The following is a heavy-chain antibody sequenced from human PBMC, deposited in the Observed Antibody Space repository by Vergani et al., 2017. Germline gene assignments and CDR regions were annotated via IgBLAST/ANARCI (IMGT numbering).Heavy chain of an antibody. CDR1: GFTFSSYG. D-gene: IGHD3-10*01. V-gene: IGHV3-30*03. Sequence: QVQLVESGGGVVQPGRSLRLSCAASGFTFSSYGMHWVRQAPGKGLEWVAVISYDGSNKYYADSVKGRFTISRDNSKNTLYLQMNSLRAEDTAVYYSASSIRSMVRGVLGYWGQGTLVTVSS. J-gene: IGHJ4*02. CDR2: ISYDGSNK. CDR3: ASSIRSMVRGVLGY.